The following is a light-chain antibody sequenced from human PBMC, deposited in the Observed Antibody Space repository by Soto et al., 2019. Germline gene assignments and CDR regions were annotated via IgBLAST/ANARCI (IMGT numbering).Light chain of an antibody. V-gene: IGKV1-33*01. CDR3: QQFDSLPIT. CDR1: QDITNY. Sequence: DIQMPQSPSSLSASVGDRVTITCQASQDITNYLNWYQQKPGKPPRLLVYDGSNLDTGVPSRFSGSGSGTHFSFTISSLHPEDIATYYCQQFDSLPITFGQGTRLEI. CDR2: DGS. J-gene: IGKJ5*01.